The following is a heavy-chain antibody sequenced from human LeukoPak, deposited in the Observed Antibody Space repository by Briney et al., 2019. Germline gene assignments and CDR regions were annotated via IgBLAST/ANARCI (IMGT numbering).Heavy chain of an antibody. CDR3: AVGDFWSGYYPPPGYYYYYMDV. CDR2: IIPIFGTA. D-gene: IGHD3-3*01. CDR1: GYTFTGYY. J-gene: IGHJ6*03. Sequence: GASVKVSCKASGYTFTGYYMHWVRRAPGQGLEWMGRIIPIFGTANYAQKFQGRVTITTDESTSTAYMELSSLRSEDTAVYYCAVGDFWSGYYPPPGYYYYYMDVWGKGTTVTVSS. V-gene: IGHV1-69*05.